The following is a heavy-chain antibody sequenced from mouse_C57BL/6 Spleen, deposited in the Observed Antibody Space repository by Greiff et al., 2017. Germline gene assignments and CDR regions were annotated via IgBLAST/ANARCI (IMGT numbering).Heavy chain of an antibody. CDR1: GFSLTSYG. Sequence: QVQLQQSGPGLVQPSQSLSITCTVSGFSLTSYGVHWVRQSPGKGLEWLGVIWRGGSTDYNAAFMSRLSITKDNSKSQVFFKMNSLQADDTAIYYGAKNSYGSSYGYFDVWGTGTTVTVSS. D-gene: IGHD1-1*01. J-gene: IGHJ1*03. V-gene: IGHV2-5*01. CDR3: AKNSYGSSYGYFDV. CDR2: IWRGGST.